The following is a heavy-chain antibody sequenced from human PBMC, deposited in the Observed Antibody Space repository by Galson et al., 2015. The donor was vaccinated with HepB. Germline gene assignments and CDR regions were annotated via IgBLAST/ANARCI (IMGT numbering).Heavy chain of an antibody. CDR3: AKGRGPGLWPLGGVDY. D-gene: IGHD3-16*01. Sequence: SLRLSCAASGFTFDDYAMRWVRQAPGKGLEWVSGISWNSGSIGYADSVKGRFTISRDNAKNSLYLQMNSLRAEDTALYYCAKGRGPGLWPLGGVDYWGRGTLVTVSS. V-gene: IGHV3-9*01. CDR2: ISWNSGSI. J-gene: IGHJ2*01. CDR1: GFTFDDYA.